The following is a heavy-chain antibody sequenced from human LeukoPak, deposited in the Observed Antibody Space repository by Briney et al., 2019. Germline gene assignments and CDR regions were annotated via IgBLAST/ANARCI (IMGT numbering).Heavy chain of an antibody. V-gene: IGHV1-46*01. D-gene: IGHD6-19*01. CDR3: ARDLDSSGWFTQGVDP. CDR2: INPSGGST. Sequence: ASVKVSCKASGYTFTSYYMHWARQAPGQGLEWMGIINPSGGSTSYAQKFQGRVTMTRDTSTSTVYMELSSLRSEDTAVYYCARDLDSSGWFTQGVDPWGQGTLVTVSS. CDR1: GYTFTSYY. J-gene: IGHJ5*02.